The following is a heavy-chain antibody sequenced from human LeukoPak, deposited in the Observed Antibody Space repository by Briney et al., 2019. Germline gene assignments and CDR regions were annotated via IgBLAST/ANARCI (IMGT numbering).Heavy chain of an antibody. Sequence: GGSLRLSCVASGFTFSDYILDWDRQAPGKGLEWVGRIRRKRNSYTTEYAACVKGRFSISRDDLKKTLYLHINSLQTEDTAVYHCSRDGAEGDNSAFDIWGPGTMVTVSS. V-gene: IGHV3-72*01. CDR3: SRDGAEGDNSAFDI. CDR1: GFTFSDYI. CDR2: IRRKRNSYTT. D-gene: IGHD3-22*01. J-gene: IGHJ3*02.